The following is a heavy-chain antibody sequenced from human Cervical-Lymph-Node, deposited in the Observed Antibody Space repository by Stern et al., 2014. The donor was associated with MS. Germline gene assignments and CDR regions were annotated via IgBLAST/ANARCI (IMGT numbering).Heavy chain of an antibody. CDR2: INPNSGGT. D-gene: IGHD6-13*01. V-gene: IGHV1-2*02. CDR1: GYTFTAYY. Sequence: MQLVESGAEVKKPGASVKVSCRASGYTFTAYYMHWVRQAPGQGLEWMGWINPNSGGTKFAQKFQGRVTMTRDTSISTAYMELSRLTSDDTALYYCAREISGYTSLGMDVWGQGTTVSVSS. CDR3: AREISGYTSLGMDV. J-gene: IGHJ6*02.